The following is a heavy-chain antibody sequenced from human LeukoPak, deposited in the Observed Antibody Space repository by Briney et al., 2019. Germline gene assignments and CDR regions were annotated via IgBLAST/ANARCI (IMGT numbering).Heavy chain of an antibody. CDR2: IYTSGST. J-gene: IGHJ4*02. V-gene: IGHV4-4*07. Sequence: SETLSLTCTVSGGSISSYYWSWIRQPAGKGLEWIGRIYTSGSTNYNPSLKSRVTISVDTSKNQFSLKLSSVTAADTAVYYCARDLYRGPAKDYWGQGTLVTVSS. CDR3: ARDLYRGPAKDY. CDR1: GGSISSYY. D-gene: IGHD3-10*01.